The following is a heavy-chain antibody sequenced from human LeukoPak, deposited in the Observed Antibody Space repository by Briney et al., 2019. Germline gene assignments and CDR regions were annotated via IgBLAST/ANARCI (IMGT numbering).Heavy chain of an antibody. CDR2: IYQSGTT. CDR1: GGSVSRGGHY. J-gene: IGHJ4*02. Sequence: SETLPLTCTVTGGSVSRGGHYWSWIRQPPGKGLEWIGYIYQSGTTNCNPSLKSRVTLSVDKSKNQFSLKLSSVTAADTAVYYCVRDWAAMVYLDSWGQGTLVTVSS. D-gene: IGHD5-18*01. CDR3: VRDWAAMVYLDS. V-gene: IGHV4-61*08.